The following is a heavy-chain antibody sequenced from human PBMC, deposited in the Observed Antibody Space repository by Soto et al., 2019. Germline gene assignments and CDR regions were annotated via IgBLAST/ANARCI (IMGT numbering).Heavy chain of an antibody. J-gene: IGHJ4*02. CDR2: IKIETYGGTT. V-gene: IGHV3-15*07. CDR3: AAIKTY. D-gene: IGHD3-16*01. CDR1: VFNVKNAW. Sequence: GESLKISCAASVFNVKNAWMNWVRQAPGKWLEWFGRIKIETYGGTTDYAAPVXXRFTISRYYAKXTLFLXVNSLKTEDTGVYYCAAIKTYWRQGTPVTVSS.